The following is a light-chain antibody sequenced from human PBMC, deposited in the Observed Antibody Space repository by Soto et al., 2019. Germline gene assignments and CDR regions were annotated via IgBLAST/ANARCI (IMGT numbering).Light chain of an antibody. V-gene: IGKV3-20*01. Sequence: EVVLTQSPATLSVSPGEGVTLSCRASQGIGDTLAWYQHKPGQAPRLLMYGASTRATGIPDRFSGSGSGTDFTLTISRLEPEDFAVYYCQQYGSSPRTFGQGTKVDIK. CDR2: GAS. J-gene: IGKJ1*01. CDR3: QQYGSSPRT. CDR1: QGIGDT.